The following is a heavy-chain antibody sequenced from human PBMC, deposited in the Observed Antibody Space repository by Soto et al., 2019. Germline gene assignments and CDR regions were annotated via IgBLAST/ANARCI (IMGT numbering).Heavy chain of an antibody. Sequence: SETLSLTCTVSGGSISSYYWSWIRQPPGKGLEWIGYIYYSGSTNYNPSLKSRDTISVDTSKNQLSLKLSSVTAADTAVYYCARRYGGNFDYWGQGTLVTVS. D-gene: IGHD1-26*01. CDR2: IYYSGST. J-gene: IGHJ4*02. CDR3: ARRYGGNFDY. CDR1: GGSISSYY. V-gene: IGHV4-59*01.